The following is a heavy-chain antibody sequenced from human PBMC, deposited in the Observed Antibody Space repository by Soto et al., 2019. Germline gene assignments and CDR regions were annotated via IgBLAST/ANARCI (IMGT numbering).Heavy chain of an antibody. D-gene: IGHD4-17*01. CDR1: GGTFSSYA. Sequence: QVQLVQSGAEVKKPGSSVKVSCKASGGTFSSYAISWVRQAPGQGLEWMGGIIPIFGTANYAQKFQGRVTITAGESTSTAYMELSSLRSEDTAVYYCARDPYGDSSPYNWFDPWGQGTLVTVSS. CDR3: ARDPYGDSSPYNWFDP. J-gene: IGHJ5*02. V-gene: IGHV1-69*01. CDR2: IIPIFGTA.